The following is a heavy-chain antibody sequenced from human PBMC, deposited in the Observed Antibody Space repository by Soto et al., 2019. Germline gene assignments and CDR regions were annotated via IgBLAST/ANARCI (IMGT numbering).Heavy chain of an antibody. D-gene: IGHD2-2*01. CDR1: GGTLSSYA. CDR3: ARDRGIVVVPAAIEGWFDP. J-gene: IGHJ5*02. CDR2: IIPIFGTA. V-gene: IGHV1-69*01. Sequence: QVQLVQSGAEVKKPGSSVKVSCKASGGTLSSYAISWVRQAPGQGLEWMGGIIPIFGTANYAQKFQGRVTITADESTSTAYMELSSLRSEDTAVYYCARDRGIVVVPAAIEGWFDPWGQGTLVTVSS.